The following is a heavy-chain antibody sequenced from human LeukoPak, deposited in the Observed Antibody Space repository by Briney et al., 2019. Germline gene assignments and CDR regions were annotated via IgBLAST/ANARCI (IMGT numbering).Heavy chain of an antibody. D-gene: IGHD6-19*01. CDR2: ADYTGST. J-gene: IGHJ4*02. V-gene: IGHV4-59*01. CDR1: GASISTYY. Sequence: SETLSLTCTVPGASISTYYWSWIRQSPGKGLEWIGYADYTGSTHYNPSLKSRVTMSLDTANNQFSLKLGFVTAADTAVYYCAGGYSSDWYFNCWGQGTLVTVSS. CDR3: AGGYSSDWYFNC.